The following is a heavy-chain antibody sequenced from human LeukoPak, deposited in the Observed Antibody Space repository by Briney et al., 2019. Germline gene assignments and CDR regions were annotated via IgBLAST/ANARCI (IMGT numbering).Heavy chain of an antibody. CDR1: GGTFSSYA. CDR3: ASLQGGVQLHYYYGMDV. J-gene: IGHJ6*02. Sequence: SVKVSCKASGGTFSSYAISWVRQAPGQGLEWMGRIIPILGIANYAQKFQGRVTITVDKSTSTAYMELSSLRSEDTAVYYCASLQGGVQLHYYYGMDVWGQGTTVTVS. V-gene: IGHV1-69*04. D-gene: IGHD5-18*01. CDR2: IIPILGIA.